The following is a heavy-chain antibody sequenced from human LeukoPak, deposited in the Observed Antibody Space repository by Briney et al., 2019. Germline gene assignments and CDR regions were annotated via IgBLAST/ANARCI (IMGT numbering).Heavy chain of an antibody. Sequence: GGSLRLSCAASGFTFSSYGMHWVRQAPGKGLEWVAVIWYDGSNKYYADSVKGRFTISRDNSKNTLYLQMNSLRAEDTAVYYCARDLSSNPPWTRLGYWGQGTLVTVSS. J-gene: IGHJ4*02. V-gene: IGHV3-33*01. CDR1: GFTFSSYG. CDR2: IWYDGSNK. CDR3: ARDLSSNPPWTRLGY. D-gene: IGHD3/OR15-3a*01.